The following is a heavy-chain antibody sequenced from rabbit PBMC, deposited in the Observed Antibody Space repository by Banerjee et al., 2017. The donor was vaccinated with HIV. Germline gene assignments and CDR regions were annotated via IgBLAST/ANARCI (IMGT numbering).Heavy chain of an antibody. CDR2: IFAGSSGST. V-gene: IGHV1S40*01. D-gene: IGHD4-1*01. Sequence: QSLEESGGDLVKPGASLTLTCTASGFDLSSYYYACWVRQAPGKGLELIACIFAGSSGSTYYASWAKGRFTISKTSSTTVTLQMTSLTAADTATYFCARDLAGVIGWNFNLWGPGTLVTVS. CDR1: GFDLSSYYY. J-gene: IGHJ4*01. CDR3: ARDLAGVIGWNFNL.